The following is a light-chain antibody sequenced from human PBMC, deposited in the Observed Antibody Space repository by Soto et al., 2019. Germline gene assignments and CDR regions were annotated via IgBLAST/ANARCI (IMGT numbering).Light chain of an antibody. CDR3: QQSYSTPVFT. CDR1: QSISSY. Sequence: DIQMTQSPSSLSASVGDRVTITCRESQSISSYLNWYQQKPGKAPKLLIYAASSLQSGVPSRFSGSGSGTDFTLTISSLQPDDFATYYCQQSYSTPVFTFGPGTKVDIK. J-gene: IGKJ3*01. V-gene: IGKV1-39*01. CDR2: AAS.